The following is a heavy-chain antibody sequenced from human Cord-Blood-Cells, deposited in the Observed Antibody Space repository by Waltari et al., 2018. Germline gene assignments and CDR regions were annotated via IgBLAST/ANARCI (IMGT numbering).Heavy chain of an antibody. CDR3: ATSRPMSWYPNDAFDF. CDR2: MNPNTVNT. V-gene: IGHV1-8*03. D-gene: IGHD6-13*01. J-gene: IGHJ3*01. Sequence: QVQLVQSGAEVKKTGSSVKVSCKASGYTFTSSDINWVRQATGQGLEWTGCMNPNTVNTGYAHKFQGRVTITMNTSISTAYMELSSLRSEDTAVYYCATSRPMSWYPNDAFDFWCQGTMVTVSS. CDR1: GYTFTSSD.